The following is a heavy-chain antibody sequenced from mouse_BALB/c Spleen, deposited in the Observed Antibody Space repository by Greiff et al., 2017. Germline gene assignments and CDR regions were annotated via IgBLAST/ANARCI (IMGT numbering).Heavy chain of an antibody. CDR3: VRADYAGAMDY. CDR1: GFSLTSYD. V-gene: IGHV2-9-2*01. Sequence: VKLMESGPGLVAPSQSLSITCTVSGFSLTSYDISWIRQPPGKGLEWLGVIWTGGGTNYNSAFMSRLSISKDNSKSQVFLKMNSLQTDDTAIYYCVRADYAGAMDYWGQGTSVTVSS. J-gene: IGHJ4*01. D-gene: IGHD2-4*01. CDR2: IWTGGGT.